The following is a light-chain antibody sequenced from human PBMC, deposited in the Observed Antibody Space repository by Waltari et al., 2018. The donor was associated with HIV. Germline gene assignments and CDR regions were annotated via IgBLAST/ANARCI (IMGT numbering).Light chain of an antibody. CDR2: DVY. V-gene: IGLV2-14*03. CDR3: ASFTSGRLNV. J-gene: IGLJ1*01. CDR1: SSDVGAYEY. Sequence: QSALTQPASVSGSPGQSITISCTGTSSDVGAYEYVSWYQQHPGKVPKLLIYDVYNRPSRISNRFSGSKSGNTASLTISGLQAEDEAAYYCASFTSGRLNVFGTGTTVTVL.